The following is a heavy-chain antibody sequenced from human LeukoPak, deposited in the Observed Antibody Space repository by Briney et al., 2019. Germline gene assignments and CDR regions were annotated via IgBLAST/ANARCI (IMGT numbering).Heavy chain of an antibody. CDR2: ISGSGGNT. CDR1: GFTFSSYG. J-gene: IGHJ4*02. Sequence: PGGSLRLSCAASGFTFSSYGMSWVRQAPGKGLEWVSTISGSGGNTYYADSVKGRFTISRDNPKNTLYLQMNSLRAEDTAVYYCAKGGSASFGNLGYWGQGTLVTVSS. CDR3: AKGGSASFGNLGY. V-gene: IGHV3-23*01. D-gene: IGHD2-2*01.